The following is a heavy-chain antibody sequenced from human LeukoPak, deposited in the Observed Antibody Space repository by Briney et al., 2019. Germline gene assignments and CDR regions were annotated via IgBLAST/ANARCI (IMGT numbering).Heavy chain of an antibody. CDR2: ISSSSSYI. J-gene: IGHJ6*02. CDR1: GFTFSSYS. CDR3: ARDYCSSTSCPYDVGYYYYGMDV. V-gene: IGHV3-21*01. D-gene: IGHD2-2*01. Sequence: GGSLRLSCAASGFTFSSYSMNWVRQAPGKGLEWVSSISSSSSYIYYADSVKGRFTISRDNAKNSLYLQMNSLRAEDTAVYYCARDYCSSTSCPYDVGYYYYGMDVWGQGTTVTVS.